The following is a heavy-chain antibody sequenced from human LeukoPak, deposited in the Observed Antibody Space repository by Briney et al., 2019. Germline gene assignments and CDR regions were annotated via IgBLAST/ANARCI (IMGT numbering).Heavy chain of an antibody. CDR1: GFPVSSNY. J-gene: IGHJ4*02. CDR2: IYSGGST. CDR3: ARLTAGRNFDY. Sequence: GGSLRLSCAASGFPVSSNYMSWVRQAPGKGLEWVSVIYSGGSTYYADSVKGRFTISRDNSKNTLYLQMNSLRAEDTAVYYCARLTAGRNFDYWGQGTLVTVSS. V-gene: IGHV3-53*01. D-gene: IGHD6-19*01.